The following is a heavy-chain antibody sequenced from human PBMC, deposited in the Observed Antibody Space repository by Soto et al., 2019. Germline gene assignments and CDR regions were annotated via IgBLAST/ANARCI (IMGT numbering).Heavy chain of an antibody. Sequence: SVKVSCKASGLTFTNSAVQWVRQARGHRLEWIGWIVVGSGNTNYAQKFQERVTITRDMSTNTAYMELSSLRSEDTAVYYCAADYNFWSGHYNFDYWGQGTLVTVSS. CDR2: IVVGSGNT. CDR3: AADYNFWSGHYNFDY. J-gene: IGHJ4*02. CDR1: GLTFTNSA. V-gene: IGHV1-58*01. D-gene: IGHD3-3*01.